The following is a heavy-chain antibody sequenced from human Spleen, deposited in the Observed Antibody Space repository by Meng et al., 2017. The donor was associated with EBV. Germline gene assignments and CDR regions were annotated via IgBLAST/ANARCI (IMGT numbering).Heavy chain of an antibody. D-gene: IGHD1-26*01. CDR2: INSDGSST. V-gene: IGHV3-74*01. CDR3: ARDRREWERLDY. Sequence: EVQRVESGGGLVQPGGSLRLSCAASAFTFSSYWMHWVRQAPGKGLVWVSRINSDGSSTSYADSVKGRFTISRDNAKNTLYLQMNSLRAEDTAMYYCARDRREWERLDYWGQGTLVTVSS. CDR1: AFTFSSYW. J-gene: IGHJ4*02.